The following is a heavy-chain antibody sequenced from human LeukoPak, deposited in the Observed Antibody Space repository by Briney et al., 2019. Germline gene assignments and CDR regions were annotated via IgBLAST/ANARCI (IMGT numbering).Heavy chain of an antibody. Sequence: SETLSLTCAVSGASISGHYWGWIRQPPGKGLEWIGYIYYTGTTRYNPSLNSRVTISVDTSKNQFSLRLSSVTAADTAVYYCATINNHGYSDSWGQGTLVTVSS. CDR3: ATINNHGYSDS. V-gene: IGHV4-59*11. J-gene: IGHJ4*02. CDR2: IYYTGTT. CDR1: GASISGHY. D-gene: IGHD5-24*01.